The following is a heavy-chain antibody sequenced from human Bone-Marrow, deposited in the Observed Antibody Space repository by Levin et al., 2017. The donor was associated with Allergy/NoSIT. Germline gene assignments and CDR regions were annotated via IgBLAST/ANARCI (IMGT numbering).Heavy chain of an antibody. CDR1: GGSISSDGLS. J-gene: IGHJ3*01. Sequence: SETLSLTCAVSGGSISSDGLSWNWIRQPPGKGLEWIGYIYHSGSTYYNPSLKSRVTISVDRSKNQFSLNLSSVTAADTAVYYCARGVVAAPVLGALDLWGQGTMVTVSS. CDR2: IYHSGST. D-gene: IGHD2-2*01. CDR3: ARGVVAAPVLGALDL. V-gene: IGHV4-30-2*01.